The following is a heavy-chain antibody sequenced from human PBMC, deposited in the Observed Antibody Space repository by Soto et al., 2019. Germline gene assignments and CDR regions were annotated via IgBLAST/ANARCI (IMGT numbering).Heavy chain of an antibody. Sequence: KPSETLSLTCTVSGGSISSYYWSWIRQPPGKGLEWIGYIYYSGSTNYNPSLKSRVTISVDTSKNQFSLKLSSVTAADTAVYYCASLPLSSSWVFDYWGQGTLVTVSS. CDR1: GGSISSYY. J-gene: IGHJ4*02. V-gene: IGHV4-59*01. CDR3: ASLPLSSSWVFDY. CDR2: IYYSGST. D-gene: IGHD6-13*01.